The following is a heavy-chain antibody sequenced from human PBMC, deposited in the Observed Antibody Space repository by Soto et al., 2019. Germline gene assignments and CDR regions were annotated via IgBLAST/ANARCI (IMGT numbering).Heavy chain of an antibody. Sequence: PGGSLRLSCEGSGFIFSSYTINWVRQAPGKGLEWVSSISGGGGFIYYADSVKGRFTISRDNAKKSVHLQMDSLRAEDTAVYYCARCIVSRPCPPSVWGQGAKVTVSS. CDR1: GFIFSSYT. D-gene: IGHD6-6*01. J-gene: IGHJ6*02. CDR3: ARCIVSRPCPPSV. CDR2: ISGGGGFI. V-gene: IGHV3-21*01.